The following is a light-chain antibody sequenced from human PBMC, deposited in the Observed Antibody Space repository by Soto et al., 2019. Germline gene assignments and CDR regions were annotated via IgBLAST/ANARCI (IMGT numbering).Light chain of an antibody. J-gene: IGKJ1*01. V-gene: IGKV3-11*01. CDR1: QSVSSS. CDR2: DAS. CDR3: QQRTDGWT. Sequence: EIVLTQSPATLSLSPGERATLSCRASQSVSSSLGWYQQKPGQPPRLLIYDASKRVTGIPARFRGSGSGTDFTLAISSLEPEDFAVYFCQQRTDGWTFGQGTKV.